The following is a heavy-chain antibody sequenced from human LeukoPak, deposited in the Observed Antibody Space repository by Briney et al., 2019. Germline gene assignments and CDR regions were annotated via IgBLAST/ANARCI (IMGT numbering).Heavy chain of an antibody. J-gene: IGHJ6*03. CDR2: INTNTGNP. Sequence: ASVKVSCKASGYTFTSYGISWVRQAPGQGLEWMGWINTNTGNPTYAQGFTGRFVFSLDTSVSTAYLQISSLKAEDTAVYYCARGLPNYYYYYMDVWGKGTTVTVSS. V-gene: IGHV7-4-1*02. CDR3: ARGLPNYYYYYMDV. CDR1: GYTFTSYG.